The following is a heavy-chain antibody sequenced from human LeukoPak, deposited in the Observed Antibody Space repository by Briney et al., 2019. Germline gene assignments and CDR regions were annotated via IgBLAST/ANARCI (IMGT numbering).Heavy chain of an antibody. CDR3: ARESESSSLPGEYYYYMDV. V-gene: IGHV3-21*01. D-gene: IGHD6-13*01. CDR1: GFTFSSYS. J-gene: IGHJ6*03. Sequence: GGSLRLSCAAPGFTFSSYSMNWVRQAPGKGLEWVSSISSSSSYIYYADSVKGRFTISRDNAKNSLYLQMNSLRAEDTAVYYCARESESSSLPGEYYYYMDVWGKGTTVTVSS. CDR2: ISSSSSYI.